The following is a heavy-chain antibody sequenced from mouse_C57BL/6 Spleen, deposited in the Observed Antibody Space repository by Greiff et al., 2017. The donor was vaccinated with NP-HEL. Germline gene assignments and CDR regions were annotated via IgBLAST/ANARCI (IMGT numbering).Heavy chain of an antibody. D-gene: IGHD1-1*01. CDR3: ASPYYYGSSSFAY. J-gene: IGHJ3*01. CDR1: GYTFTSYW. V-gene: IGHV1-64*01. Sequence: QVQLQQPGAELVKPGASVKLSCKASGYTFTSYWMHWVKQRPGQGLEWIGMIHPNSGSTNYNEKFKSKATLTVDKSSSTAYMQLSSLTSEDSAVYYCASPYYYGSSSFAYWGQGTLVTVSA. CDR2: IHPNSGST.